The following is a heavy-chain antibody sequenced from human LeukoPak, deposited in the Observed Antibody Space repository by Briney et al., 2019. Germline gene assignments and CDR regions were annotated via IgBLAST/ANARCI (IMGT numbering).Heavy chain of an antibody. D-gene: IGHD5-24*01. V-gene: IGHV3-74*01. CDR1: GFTFSSYV. J-gene: IGHJ4*02. Sequence: GGSLRLSCETAGFTFSSYVMHWVRRTPGKGLVWVSRISHDGIISYADSVKGRLTISRDNAKNTLILPMNSLRVEDTAVYYCARDWVYKIDYWGRGTLVTVSS. CDR3: ARDWVYKIDY. CDR2: ISHDGII.